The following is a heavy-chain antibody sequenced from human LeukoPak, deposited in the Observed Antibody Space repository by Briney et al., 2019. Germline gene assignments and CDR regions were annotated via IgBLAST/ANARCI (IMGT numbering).Heavy chain of an antibody. Sequence: GGSLRLSCAVSGFTFSDYWMSWVRQAPGKGLEWAANVRQDESQRYYVDSVKGRFTISRDNAKNSLYLQMDSLRVEDTAVYYCIRGGGTFASWGQGTLVTVSS. CDR1: GFTFSDYW. V-gene: IGHV3-7*01. CDR2: VRQDESQR. CDR3: IRGGGTFAS. J-gene: IGHJ5*01.